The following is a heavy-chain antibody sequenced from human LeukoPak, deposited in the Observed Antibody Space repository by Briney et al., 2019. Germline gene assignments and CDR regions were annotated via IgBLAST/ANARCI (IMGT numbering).Heavy chain of an antibody. CDR3: ARDLRSSISAAGRFNY. J-gene: IGHJ4*02. V-gene: IGHV1-2*02. CDR1: GYTFTGYY. Sequence: ASVKVSCKASGYTFTGYYMHWVRQAPGQGLEWMGWINPNSGGTNYAQKFQGRVTMTRDTSISTAYMELSRLRSDDTAVYYCARDLRSSISAAGRFNYWGQGTLVTASS. CDR2: INPNSGGT. D-gene: IGHD6-13*01.